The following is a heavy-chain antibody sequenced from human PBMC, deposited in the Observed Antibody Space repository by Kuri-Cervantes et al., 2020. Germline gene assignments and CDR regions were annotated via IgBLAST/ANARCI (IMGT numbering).Heavy chain of an antibody. V-gene: IGHV3-30-3*01. Sequence: GGSLRLSCAASGFTFSSYAMHWVRQAPGKGLEWVAVISYDGSNKYYADSVKGRFTISRDNSKNTLYLQMNSLRAEDTAVYYCARDDTAADSMDVWGKGTTVTVSS. CDR3: ARDDTAADSMDV. CDR1: GFTFSSYA. D-gene: IGHD6-13*01. J-gene: IGHJ6*03. CDR2: ISYDGSNK.